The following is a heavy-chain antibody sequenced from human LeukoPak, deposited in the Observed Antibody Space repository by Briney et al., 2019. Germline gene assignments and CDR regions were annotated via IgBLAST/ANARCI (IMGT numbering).Heavy chain of an antibody. Sequence: QPGGSLRLSCAASGFTFSSYGMHWVRQAPGKGLEWVAVISYDGSNKYYADSVKGRFTISRDNSKNTLYLQMNSLRAEDTAVYYCAKDPSSSSKFGYFQHWGQGTLVTVSS. V-gene: IGHV3-30*18. J-gene: IGHJ1*01. CDR2: ISYDGSNK. CDR3: AKDPSSSSKFGYFQH. CDR1: GFTFSSYG. D-gene: IGHD6-6*01.